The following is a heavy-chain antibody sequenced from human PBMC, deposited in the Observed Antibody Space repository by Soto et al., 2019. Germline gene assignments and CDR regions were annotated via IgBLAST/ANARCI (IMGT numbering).Heavy chain of an antibody. J-gene: IGHJ4*02. CDR2: VKSKIDDETT. Sequence: EGRLVESGGGLVKPEESLRLSCAASGFIFRNAWMNWVRQAPGKGLEWVGRVKSKIDDETTDYAAPVKGRFTITRDDSNSLVYLHMTILRIEDSALYFCAPSTRSGVRAFDYWGPGTVVTVSS. CDR3: APSTRSGVRAFDY. D-gene: IGHD1-26*01. CDR1: GFIFRNAW. V-gene: IGHV3-15*07.